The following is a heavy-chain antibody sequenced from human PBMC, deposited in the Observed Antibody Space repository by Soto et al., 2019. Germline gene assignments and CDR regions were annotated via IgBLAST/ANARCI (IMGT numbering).Heavy chain of an antibody. V-gene: IGHV3-30-3*01. CDR2: ISYDGGNE. D-gene: IGHD3-22*01. CDR3: ARDTFGSSGYHSGMDV. J-gene: IGHJ6*02. Sequence: SCKASGYTFTTYAMHWVRQAPGKGLEWVALISYDGGNEYYADSVKGRFTISRDDSENTLYLQMIGLRAEDTAVYYCARDTFGSSGYHSGMDVWGQGTTVTVSS. CDR1: GYTFTTYA.